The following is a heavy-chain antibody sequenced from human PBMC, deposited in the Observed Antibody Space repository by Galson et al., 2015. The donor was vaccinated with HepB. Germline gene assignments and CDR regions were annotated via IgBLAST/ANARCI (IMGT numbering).Heavy chain of an antibody. CDR1: GGTFSSYA. Sequence: SVKVSCKASGGTFSSYAISWVRQAPGQGLEWMGGIIPIFGTANYAQKFQGRVTITADESTSTAYMELSSLRSEDTAMYYCAVWDCSSTSCYAYDAFDIWGQGTMVTVSS. D-gene: IGHD2-2*01. CDR3: AVWDCSSTSCYAYDAFDI. CDR2: IIPIFGTA. V-gene: IGHV1-69*13. J-gene: IGHJ3*02.